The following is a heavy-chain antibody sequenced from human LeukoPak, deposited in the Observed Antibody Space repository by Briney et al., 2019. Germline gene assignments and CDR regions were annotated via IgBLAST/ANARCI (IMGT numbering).Heavy chain of an antibody. CDR2: INHSGST. Sequence: PSETLSLTCAVYGGSFSGYYWSWIRQPPGKGLEWIGEINHSGSTNYNPSLKSRVTISVDTSKNQFSLKLSSVTAADTAVYYCARNMVRGATLYWGQGTLVTVSS. J-gene: IGHJ4*02. CDR1: GGSFSGYY. D-gene: IGHD3-10*01. V-gene: IGHV4-34*01. CDR3: ARNMVRGATLY.